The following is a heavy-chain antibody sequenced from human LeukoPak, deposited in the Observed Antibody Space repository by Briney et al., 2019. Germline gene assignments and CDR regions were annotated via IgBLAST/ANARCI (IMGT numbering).Heavy chain of an antibody. D-gene: IGHD1-26*01. CDR1: GFTFSSSG. CDR3: ASYSGTYTKNFEY. CDR2: ISSSSSTI. Sequence: PGGSLRLSCAASGFTFSSSGMNWVCQAPGKGLEWISFISSSSSTIYYADSVKGRFTISRDNTKNSLYLQMNSLRDEDTAVYFCASYSGTYTKNFEYWGQGTLVTVSS. V-gene: IGHV3-48*02. J-gene: IGHJ4*02.